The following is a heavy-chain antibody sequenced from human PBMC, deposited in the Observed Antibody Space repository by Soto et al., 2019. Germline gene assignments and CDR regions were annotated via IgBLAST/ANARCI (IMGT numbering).Heavy chain of an antibody. J-gene: IGHJ4*02. V-gene: IGHV1-8*01. CDR1: GYSFTSLD. CDR3: ARGVTAGVDY. Sequence: QVRLVQSGAEVREPGASVKVSCRASGYSFTSLDINWVRQTTGQGLEWVGWMQQSSGRTGYAQKIQGRVTMTRDTSINAAYMELSILTSDDTAVYYGARGVTAGVDYCGQGTLVTVSS. CDR2: MQQSSGRT. D-gene: IGHD1-26*01.